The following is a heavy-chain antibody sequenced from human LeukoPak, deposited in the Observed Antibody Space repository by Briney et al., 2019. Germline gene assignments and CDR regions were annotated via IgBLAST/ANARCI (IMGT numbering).Heavy chain of an antibody. J-gene: IGHJ4*02. Sequence: GGSLRLSCAASGFTFSSYSMNWVRQAPGKGLEWVSSIRSSSSYIYYADSVKGRFTISRDNSKNTLYLQMNSLRAEDTAVYYCANEIITAGYWGQGTLVTVSS. CDR2: IRSSSSYI. CDR3: ANEIITAGY. V-gene: IGHV3-21*01. CDR1: GFTFSSYS. D-gene: IGHD3-10*01.